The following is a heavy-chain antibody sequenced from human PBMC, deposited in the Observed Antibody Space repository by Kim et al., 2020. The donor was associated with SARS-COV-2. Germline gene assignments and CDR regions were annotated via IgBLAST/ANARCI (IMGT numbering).Heavy chain of an antibody. CDR3: AKQGGQQWSWADY. J-gene: IGHJ4*02. D-gene: IGHD5-18*01. CDR1: GYTFTDYG. CDR2: INTNTGNP. V-gene: IGHV7-4-1*02. Sequence: ASVKVSCKASGYTFTDYGIKWVRQAPGQGVEWMGWINTNTGNPKYAQGFTGRFVFSLDTSVNTAYLQISSLRAEDTAVYYCAKQGGQQWSWADYWGQGTLVTVSS.